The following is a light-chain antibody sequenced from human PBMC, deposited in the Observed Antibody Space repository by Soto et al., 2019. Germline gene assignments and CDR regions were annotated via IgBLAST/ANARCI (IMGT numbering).Light chain of an antibody. J-gene: IGKJ1*01. CDR3: QQYGSSPRT. V-gene: IGKV3-20*01. CDR1: QSVSSSY. CDR2: GAS. Sequence: EIVLTQSPGTLSLSPVERATLSCRASQSVSSSYLAWYQQKPGQAPRLLIYGASSRATGIPERFSGSGSVTDFTLTISRLEPEDFAVYFCQQYGSSPRTFGQGTKVDI.